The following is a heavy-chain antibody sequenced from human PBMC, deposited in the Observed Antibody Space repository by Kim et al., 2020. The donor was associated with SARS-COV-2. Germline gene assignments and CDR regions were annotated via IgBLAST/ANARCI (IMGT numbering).Heavy chain of an antibody. CDR2: INTNTGNP. J-gene: IGHJ4*02. V-gene: IGHV7-4-1*02. CDR3: ARSSSIAARPAFFDY. Sequence: ASVKVSCKASGYTFTSYAMNWVRQAPGQGLEWMGWINTNTGNPTYAQGFTGRFVFSLDTSVSTAYLQISSLKAEDTAVYYCARSSSIAARPAFFDYWGQGTLVTVSS. D-gene: IGHD6-6*01. CDR1: GYTFTSYA.